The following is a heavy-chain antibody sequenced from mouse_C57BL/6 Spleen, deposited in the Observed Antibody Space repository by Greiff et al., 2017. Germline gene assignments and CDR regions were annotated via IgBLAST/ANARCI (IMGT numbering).Heavy chain of an antibody. Sequence: VQLQQSGPELVKPGASVKISCKASGYAFSSSWMNWVKQRPGKGLEWIGRIYPGDGDTNYNGKFKGKATLTADKSSSTAYMQLSSLTSEDSAVYFCATEDWFAYWGQGTLVTVSA. CDR1: GYAFSSSW. V-gene: IGHV1-82*01. CDR2: IYPGDGDT. J-gene: IGHJ3*01. CDR3: ATEDWFAY.